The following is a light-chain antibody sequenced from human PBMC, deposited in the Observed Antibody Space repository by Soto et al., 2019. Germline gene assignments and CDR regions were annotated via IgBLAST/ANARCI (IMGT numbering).Light chain of an antibody. Sequence: EIVLTQSPATLSLSPGERVTLSCRASQSVSSYFAWYQQKPGLAPRLLIYDASTRAAGIPARFSGSGSGTYFTLTISSLEPYDFAVYYCQQRSDWPLTFGGGTKVDIK. CDR1: QSVSSY. CDR3: QQRSDWPLT. CDR2: DAS. V-gene: IGKV3-11*01. J-gene: IGKJ4*01.